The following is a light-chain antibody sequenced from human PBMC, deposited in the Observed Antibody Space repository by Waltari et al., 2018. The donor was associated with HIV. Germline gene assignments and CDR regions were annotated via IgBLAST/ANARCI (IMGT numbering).Light chain of an antibody. CDR2: DVA. V-gene: IGLV2-14*03. CDR1: RKDVGAYDP. J-gene: IGLJ3*02. Sequence: QSALTQPASVSGSPGQSLTVSCSGSRKDVGAYDPVSWFQQHPDKAPQLLIFDVAKRPSGISDRFSGSKSGNTASLTISGLQPEDEADYFCCSYTSSDTWVFGGGTKVTVL. CDR3: CSYTSSDTWV.